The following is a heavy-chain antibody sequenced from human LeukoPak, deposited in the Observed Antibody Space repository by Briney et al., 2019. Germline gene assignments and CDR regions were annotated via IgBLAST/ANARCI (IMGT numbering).Heavy chain of an antibody. D-gene: IGHD3-3*01. J-gene: IGHJ5*02. CDR3: ARTKPDIDDFWSGDNWFDP. CDR2: INPSGGST. V-gene: IGHV1-46*01. Sequence: ASVKVSCKASGYTFTSYYMHWVRQAPGQGLEWMGIINPSGGSTSYAQKFQGRVTMTRDTSTGTVHMELSSLRSEDTAVYYCARTKPDIDDFWSGDNWFDPWGQGTLVTVSS. CDR1: GYTFTSYY.